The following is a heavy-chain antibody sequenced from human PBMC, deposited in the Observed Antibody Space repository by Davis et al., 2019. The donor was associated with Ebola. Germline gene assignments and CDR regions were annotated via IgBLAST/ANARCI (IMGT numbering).Heavy chain of an antibody. CDR3: GGLRFLELDGIDP. Sequence: GESLKISCAASGFTFSHFWMSWVRQAPGKGLEWVANIKQDGSENFYVDSVKGRFTISRDNTRNLLFLHMNILRVEDTAVYYCGGLRFLELDGIDPWGQGTLVTVSS. V-gene: IGHV3-7*01. CDR2: IKQDGSEN. J-gene: IGHJ5*02. D-gene: IGHD3-3*01. CDR1: GFTFSHFW.